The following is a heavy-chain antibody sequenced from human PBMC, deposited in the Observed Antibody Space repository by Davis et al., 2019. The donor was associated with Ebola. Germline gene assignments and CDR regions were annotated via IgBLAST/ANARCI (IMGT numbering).Heavy chain of an antibody. J-gene: IGHJ4*02. CDR3: ANTRGSGMYYFDS. CDR2: ISSSGGGT. D-gene: IGHD1-26*01. CDR1: GFTFSNYA. V-gene: IGHV3-23*01. Sequence: GESLKIFCAASGFTFSNYAMTWVRQAPGKGLEWVSIISSSGGGTYYADSVKGRFTISRDNSKNTLYLQVDSLRAEDTAIYYCANTRGSGMYYFDSWGQGTLVTVSS.